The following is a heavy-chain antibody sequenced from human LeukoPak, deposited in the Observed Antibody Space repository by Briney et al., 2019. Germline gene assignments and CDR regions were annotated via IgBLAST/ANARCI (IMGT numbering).Heavy chain of an antibody. V-gene: IGHV4-30-4*08. D-gene: IGHD3-22*01. J-gene: IGHJ4*02. Sequence: SETLSLTCTVSGGSIRSGDYSWNWIRQHPGKGLEWIGYIYYSGSTNYNPSLKSRVTISVDTSKNQFSLKLSSVTAADTAVYYCVSAQDSSGYYSYYWGQGTLVTVSS. CDR1: GGSIRSGDYS. CDR3: VSAQDSSGYYSYY. CDR2: IYYSGST.